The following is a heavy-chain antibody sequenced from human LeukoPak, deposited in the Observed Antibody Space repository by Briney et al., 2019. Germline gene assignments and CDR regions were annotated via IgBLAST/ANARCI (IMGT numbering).Heavy chain of an antibody. CDR3: ARVDFGTGYYAMFDY. J-gene: IGHJ4*02. Sequence: PSGTLSLTCAVSGDSISTTNWWSWVRQPPGKGLEWIGEIYHSGSTNYNPSLKSRVTISVDTSKNQFSLKLSSVTAADTAVYYCARVDFGTGYYAMFDYWGQGTLVTVSS. CDR1: GDSISTTNW. V-gene: IGHV4-4*02. CDR2: IYHSGST. D-gene: IGHD3/OR15-3a*01.